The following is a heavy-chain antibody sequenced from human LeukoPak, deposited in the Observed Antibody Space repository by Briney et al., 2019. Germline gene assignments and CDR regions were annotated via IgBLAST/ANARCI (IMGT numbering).Heavy chain of an antibody. Sequence: ASVKVSCKASGGTFSSYAISWVRQAPGQGLEWMGGIIPIFGTANYAQKFQGRVTITADKSTSTAYMELSSLRSEDTVVYYCARDGGLGTRQNDAFDIWGQGTMVTVSS. CDR1: GGTFSSYA. CDR3: ARDGGLGTRQNDAFDI. D-gene: IGHD4-23*01. J-gene: IGHJ3*02. V-gene: IGHV1-69*06. CDR2: IIPIFGTA.